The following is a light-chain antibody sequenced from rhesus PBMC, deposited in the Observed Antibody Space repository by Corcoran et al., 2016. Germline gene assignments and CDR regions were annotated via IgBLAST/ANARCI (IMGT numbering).Light chain of an antibody. Sequence: EIVMTQSPATLSLSPGEPATISCRTGQSVSSSLAWYQQKPGQAPRLLIYAASNRATGIPDRFSGSGSVTDFTLTISSLEPEDFAVYYCQATRNLLTFGQGTKVEIK. CDR3: QATRNLLT. V-gene: IGKV3-31*02. J-gene: IGKJ1*01. CDR2: AAS. CDR1: QSVSSS.